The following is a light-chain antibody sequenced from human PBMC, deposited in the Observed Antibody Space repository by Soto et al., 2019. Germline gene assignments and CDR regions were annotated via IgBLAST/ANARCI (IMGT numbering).Light chain of an antibody. Sequence: DFQMTQSPSTLSASVGDRVTITCRARQSISSWLALYQQKPDKAPKVLISKASSLESGVPSRFSRSGSGTEFTLTITRLQPDDFATYYCQQYNSYSWTFGQGTKVEIK. CDR1: QSISSW. CDR2: KAS. V-gene: IGKV1-5*03. J-gene: IGKJ1*01. CDR3: QQYNSYSWT.